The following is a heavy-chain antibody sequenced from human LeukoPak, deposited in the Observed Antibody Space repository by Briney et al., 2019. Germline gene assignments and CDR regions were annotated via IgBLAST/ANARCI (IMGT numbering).Heavy chain of an antibody. V-gene: IGHV3-30*02. CDR3: ATMQWLEGADWFDP. D-gene: IGHD6-19*01. CDR1: GFIFSNYG. Sequence: PGGSLRLSCAASGFIFSNYGMHWVRQAPGKGLEWVAFIRYDESNKFYADSVKGRFTISRDNSKNILFLQMNSLRAEDTAVYYRATMQWLEGADWFDPWGQGTLVTVSS. J-gene: IGHJ5*02. CDR2: IRYDESNK.